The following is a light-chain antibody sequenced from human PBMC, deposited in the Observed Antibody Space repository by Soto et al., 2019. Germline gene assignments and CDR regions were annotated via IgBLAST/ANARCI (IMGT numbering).Light chain of an antibody. V-gene: IGKV3-20*01. Sequence: EIVLTQSPGTLSLSPGERATLSCRAGQSVISTYLARYQQKPGQAPRLLIYGASSRATGIPDRFSGSGSGTDFTLTISSLEPEDFAVYYCQQYGSSPPLSFGGGTKVEI. J-gene: IGKJ4*01. CDR3: QQYGSSPPLS. CDR2: GAS. CDR1: QSVISTY.